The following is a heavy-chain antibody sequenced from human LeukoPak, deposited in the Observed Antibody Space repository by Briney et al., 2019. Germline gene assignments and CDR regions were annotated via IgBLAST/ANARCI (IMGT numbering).Heavy chain of an antibody. CDR1: GYTFTSYY. Sequence: AASVKVSCKASGYTFTSYYMHWVRQAPGQGLEWMGIINPSGGSTSYAQEFRGRVTMTRDTSTSTVYMELSSLRYEDTAVYYCARAGSSSWYANRYYYYGMDVEGQGTTVTVSS. CDR2: INPSGGST. V-gene: IGHV1-46*01. D-gene: IGHD6-13*01. J-gene: IGHJ6*02. CDR3: ARAGSSSWYANRYYYYGMDV.